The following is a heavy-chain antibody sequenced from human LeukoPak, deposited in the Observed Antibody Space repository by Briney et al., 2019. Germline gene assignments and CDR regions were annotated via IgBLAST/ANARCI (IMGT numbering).Heavy chain of an antibody. CDR2: ISSSSTI. J-gene: IGHJ4*02. CDR3: ARVVGAIDY. Sequence: GGSLRLSCAASGFTFSSYSMNWVRQAPGKGLEWVSYISSSSTIYYADSVKGRFTTSRDNAKNSLYLQMNSLRAEDTAVYYCARVVGAIDYWGQGTLVTVSS. D-gene: IGHD1-26*01. CDR1: GFTFSSYS. V-gene: IGHV3-48*01.